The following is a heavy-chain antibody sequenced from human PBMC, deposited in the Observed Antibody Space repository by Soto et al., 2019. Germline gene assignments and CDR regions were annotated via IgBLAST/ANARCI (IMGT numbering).Heavy chain of an antibody. V-gene: IGHV3-48*02. Sequence: EVQLVESGGGLVQPGGSLRLSCAASGFTFSSYSINWVRQAPEKGLEWFSYITSDSSTISYADSVKGRFTVSRDNAKNSLYLQMNSLRDEDTAVYYCARVGRGVYGMDVWGQGTSVTVSS. CDR3: ARVGRGVYGMDV. D-gene: IGHD2-8*01. J-gene: IGHJ6*02. CDR2: ITSDSSTI. CDR1: GFTFSSYS.